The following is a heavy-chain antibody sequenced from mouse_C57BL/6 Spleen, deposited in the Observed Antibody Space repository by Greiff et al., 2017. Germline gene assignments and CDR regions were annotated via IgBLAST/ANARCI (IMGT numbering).Heavy chain of an antibody. Sequence: VQLQQPGAELVKPGASVKLSCKASGYTFTSYWMQWVKQRPGQGLEWIGEIDPSDSSTNYNQKFKGKATLTVDTSSSTAYMQLSSLTSEDSAVYYCARHYYGSSYAFDYWGQGTTLTVSS. J-gene: IGHJ2*01. V-gene: IGHV1-50*01. CDR1: GYTFTSYW. D-gene: IGHD1-1*01. CDR3: ARHYYGSSYAFDY. CDR2: IDPSDSST.